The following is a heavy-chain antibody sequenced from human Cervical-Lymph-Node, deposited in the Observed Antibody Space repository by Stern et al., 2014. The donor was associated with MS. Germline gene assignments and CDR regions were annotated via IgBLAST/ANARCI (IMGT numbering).Heavy chain of an antibody. D-gene: IGHD1-26*01. V-gene: IGHV1-18*01. CDR3: ARGWELTP. CDR1: GYSFTTFG. J-gene: IGHJ4*02. Sequence: VQLLESGVEMKKPGASVKVSCKASGYSFTTFGISWVRQAPGQGLEWMGWINTITGDTNYAQSFQGRVTMTADTSTGTAYMELSSLRSDDTAVYYCARGWELTPWGQGTLVTVSS. CDR2: INTITGDT.